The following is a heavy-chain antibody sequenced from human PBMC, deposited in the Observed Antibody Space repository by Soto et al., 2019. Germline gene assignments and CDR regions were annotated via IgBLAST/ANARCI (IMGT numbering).Heavy chain of an antibody. V-gene: IGHV3-7*03. CDR3: ARGLPTWRNDAFDI. CDR1: GFTFSNYW. D-gene: IGHD1-26*01. J-gene: IGHJ3*02. Sequence: GGSLRLSCGASGFTFSNYWMTWVRQAPGMGLEWVANIKQDGSEKYYVDSVKGRFSISRDNVKNSLYLQMNSLRDEDTAVYYCARGLPTWRNDAFDIWGQGTMVTVSS. CDR2: IKQDGSEK.